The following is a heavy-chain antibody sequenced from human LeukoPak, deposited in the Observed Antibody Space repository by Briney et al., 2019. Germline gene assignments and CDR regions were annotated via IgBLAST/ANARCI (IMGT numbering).Heavy chain of an antibody. D-gene: IGHD6-19*01. V-gene: IGHV3-23*01. CDR3: AKLSGWTGWFFDY. CDR1: GFTFSNFA. Sequence: GGSLRLSCAASGFTFSNFAISWVREAPGKGLEWVSAISKSGDNSYYADSVKGRFTISRDNSKNTIYLQMNSLRVEDTAVYYCAKLSGWTGWFFDYWGQGTVVTVSS. J-gene: IGHJ4*02. CDR2: ISKSGDNS.